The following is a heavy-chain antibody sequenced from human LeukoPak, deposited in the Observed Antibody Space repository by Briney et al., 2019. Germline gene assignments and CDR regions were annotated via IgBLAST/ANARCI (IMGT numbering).Heavy chain of an antibody. CDR3: ARILYYDSSGPPDY. D-gene: IGHD3-22*01. CDR2: ISAYNGDT. V-gene: IGHV1-18*01. J-gene: IGHJ4*02. Sequence: ASVTVSYKASGYTFTTYGISWVRQAPGQGREGMGWISAYNGDTNYAQRLQGRVTMTTDTSTSTSYMELRSLRSDDTAVYYCARILYYDSSGPPDYWGQGTLVTVSS. CDR1: GYTFTTYG.